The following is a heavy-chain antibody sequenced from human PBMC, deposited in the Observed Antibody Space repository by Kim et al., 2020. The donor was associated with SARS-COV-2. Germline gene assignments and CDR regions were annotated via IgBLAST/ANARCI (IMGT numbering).Heavy chain of an antibody. CDR1: GFTFSDYD. CDR2: SSSSSSDT. J-gene: IGHJ4*02. V-gene: IGHV3-11*05. Sequence: GGSLRLSCAASGFTFSDYDMSWVRQAPGKGLGLDSYSSSSSSDTNYADSVKGRCTISRDNAKNSLYLQMNSLRALDTAVYYCASDRGNTYYYDSSGYQHPGYWGQGTLVTVS. D-gene: IGHD3-22*01. CDR3: ASDRGNTYYYDSSGYQHPGY.